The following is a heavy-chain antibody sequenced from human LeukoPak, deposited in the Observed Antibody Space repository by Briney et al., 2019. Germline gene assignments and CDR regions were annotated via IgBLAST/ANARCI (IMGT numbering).Heavy chain of an antibody. CDR1: GYTFTSYG. Sequence: ASVKVSCKASGYTFTSYGISWVRQAPGQGLEWMGWISAYNGNTNYAQKLQGRVTMTTDTSTSTAYMELRSLRSDDTAVYYCARVPRRHYYDSSGYYYTYYFDYWGQGTLVTVSS. CDR2: ISAYNGNT. V-gene: IGHV1-18*01. J-gene: IGHJ4*02. CDR3: ARVPRRHYYDSSGYYYTYYFDY. D-gene: IGHD3-22*01.